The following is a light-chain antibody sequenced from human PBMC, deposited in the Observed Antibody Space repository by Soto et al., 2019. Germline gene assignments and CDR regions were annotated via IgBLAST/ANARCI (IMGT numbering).Light chain of an antibody. CDR3: QQSYSFPRT. CDR1: QSISSY. CDR2: ATS. J-gene: IGKJ4*01. Sequence: DIQMTQSPPSLSASVGDSVTLTCRASQSISSYVNWYQQKPGKAPKVLIYATSVLQGGVPSRFSGSQSGTEFTLTISSLQPEDFATYYCQQSYSFPRTFGGGTKVDI. V-gene: IGKV1-39*01.